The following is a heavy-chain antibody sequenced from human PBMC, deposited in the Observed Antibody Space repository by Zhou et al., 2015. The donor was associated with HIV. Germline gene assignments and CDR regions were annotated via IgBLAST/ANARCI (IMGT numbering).Heavy chain of an antibody. D-gene: IGHD2-15*01. CDR2: IWHDGSSE. V-gene: IGHV3-33*01. CDR1: GLTFRNFG. Sequence: QVQLVESGGGVVQPGQSLRLSCAASGLTFRNFGMHWVRQAPGKGLEWVAVIWHDGSSEDYADSVKGRFTISRDNAKNSLYLQMNSLRAEDTAVYYCARGLYCSGGSCYYGMDVWGQGP. CDR3: ARGLYCSGGSCYYGMDV. J-gene: IGHJ6*02.